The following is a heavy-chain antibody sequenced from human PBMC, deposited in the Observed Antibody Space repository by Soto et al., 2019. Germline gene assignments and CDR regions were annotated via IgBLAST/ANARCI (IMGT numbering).Heavy chain of an antibody. Sequence: QVQLVESGGGVVQPGRSWGLSWVASGSTFSGYGLHWVRQAPGKGLEGVAIIRYDGSNIYYADSVRGRFAISRDNSKNTLFLQMDSLGAEDTAVYYCARDGVGGTAFWGYLDYWGQGALVTVSS. D-gene: IGHD1-1*01. CDR3: ARDGVGGTAFWGYLDY. J-gene: IGHJ4*02. V-gene: IGHV3-33*01. CDR2: IRYDGSNI. CDR1: GSTFSGYG.